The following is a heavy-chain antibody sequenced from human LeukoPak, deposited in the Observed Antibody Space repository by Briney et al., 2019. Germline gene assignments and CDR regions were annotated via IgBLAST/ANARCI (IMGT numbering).Heavy chain of an antibody. CDR1: GGSTSSSSYY. CDR2: IYYSGST. Sequence: SETLSLTCTVSGGSTSSSSYYWGWIRQPPGKGLEWIGSIYYSGSTYYNPSLKSRVTISVDTSKNQFSLKLSSVTAADTAVYYCARLHRSLSIRVVRVYYFDCWGQGTLVTVSS. D-gene: IGHD3-10*01. J-gene: IGHJ4*02. V-gene: IGHV4-39*01. CDR3: ARLHRSLSIRVVRVYYFDC.